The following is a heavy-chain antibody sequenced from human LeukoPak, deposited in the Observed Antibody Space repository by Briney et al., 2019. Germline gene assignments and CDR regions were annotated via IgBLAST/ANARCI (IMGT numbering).Heavy chain of an antibody. V-gene: IGHV3-7*01. CDR1: GFTFSSYW. CDR2: IKQDGSEK. D-gene: IGHD1-26*01. Sequence: PGGSLRLSCAASGFTFSSYWMSWVRQAPGKGLEWVANIKQDGSEKYYVDSVKGRFTISRDNAKNSLYLQMNSLRAEDTAVYYCARHRGEWELSFDYWGQGTLVTVSS. J-gene: IGHJ4*02. CDR3: ARHRGEWELSFDY.